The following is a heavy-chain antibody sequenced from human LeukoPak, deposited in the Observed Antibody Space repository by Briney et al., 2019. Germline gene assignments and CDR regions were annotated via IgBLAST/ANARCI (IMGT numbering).Heavy chain of an antibody. J-gene: IGHJ5*01. CDR3: ARDNWVDC. Sequence: SGGSLRLSCAASGLTFSKYSMTWVHQAPGKGLEWVSFIDTSSTTMYYTDSVKGRFTISRDNAKNSLYLQMNSLKVEDTAIYYCARDNWVDCWGQGTLVTVSS. CDR2: IDTSSTTM. V-gene: IGHV3-48*04. CDR1: GLTFSKYS.